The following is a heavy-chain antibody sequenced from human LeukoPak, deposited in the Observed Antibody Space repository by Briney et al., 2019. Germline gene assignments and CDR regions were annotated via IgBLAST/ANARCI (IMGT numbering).Heavy chain of an antibody. J-gene: IGHJ4*02. CDR3: TRAWIQLRPYFGY. V-gene: IGHV3-49*03. CDR2: IRSKAYGGTT. D-gene: IGHD5-18*01. Sequence: GGSLRLSCTASGFTFGDYAMSWFRQAPGKGLEWVGFIRSKAYGGTTEYAASVKGRFTISRDDSKSIAYLQMNSLKTEDTAVYYCTRAWIQLRPYFGYWGQGTLVTVSS. CDR1: GFTFGDYA.